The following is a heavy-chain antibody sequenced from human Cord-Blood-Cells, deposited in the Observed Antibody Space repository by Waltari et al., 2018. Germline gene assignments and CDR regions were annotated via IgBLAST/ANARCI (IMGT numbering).Heavy chain of an antibody. D-gene: IGHD3-10*01. CDR3: ARGRHSRGHFDY. J-gene: IGHJ4*02. V-gene: IGHV4-34*01. CDR2: INHSGST. CDR1: GGSFSGYY. Sequence: QVQLQQWGAGLLKPSETLSLTCAVYGGSFSGYYWSWIRQPPGKGLEWIGEINHSGSTNYNPSLKSQVTISVDTSKNQFSLKLSSVTAADTAVYYCARGRHSRGHFDYWGQGTLVTVSS.